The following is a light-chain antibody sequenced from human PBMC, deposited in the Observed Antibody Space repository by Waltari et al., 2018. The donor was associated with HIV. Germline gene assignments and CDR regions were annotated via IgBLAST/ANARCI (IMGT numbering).Light chain of an antibody. Sequence: SYEVTQPLSVSVALGQTATITCGGTNIGTKNVHWYRPKPGQAPVLVIYRDANRPSGVPERFSGSNSGNTATLTISRAQAGDEADYYCHVWDSNTEIFGTGTKVTVL. V-gene: IGLV3-9*01. J-gene: IGLJ1*01. CDR3: HVWDSNTEI. CDR2: RDA. CDR1: NIGTKN.